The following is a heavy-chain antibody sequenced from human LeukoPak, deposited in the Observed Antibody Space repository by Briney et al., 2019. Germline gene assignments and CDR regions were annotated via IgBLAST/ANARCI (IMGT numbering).Heavy chain of an antibody. Sequence: ASVKVSYKTSGYTFTDYYMHWVRQAPGQGLEWMGWINPNSGGTNYAQKFQGRVTMTRDTSISTAYMELSRLRSDDTAVYYCARKEYRTDAFDIWGQGTMVTVSS. CDR3: ARKEYRTDAFDI. CDR1: GYTFTDYY. D-gene: IGHD6-6*01. CDR2: INPNSGGT. V-gene: IGHV1-2*02. J-gene: IGHJ3*02.